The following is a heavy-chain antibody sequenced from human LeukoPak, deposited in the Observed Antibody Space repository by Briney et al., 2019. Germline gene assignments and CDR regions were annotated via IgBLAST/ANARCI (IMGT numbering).Heavy chain of an antibody. CDR2: INPSGGST. J-gene: IGHJ4*02. CDR1: GYTFTSYG. Sequence: ASVKVSCKASGYTFTSYGISWVRQAPGQGLEWMGIINPSGGSTSYAQKFQGRVTMTRDTSTSTVYMELSSLRSEDTAVYYCARRAGTFELDYWGQGTLVTVSS. V-gene: IGHV1-46*01. D-gene: IGHD6-19*01. CDR3: ARRAGTFELDY.